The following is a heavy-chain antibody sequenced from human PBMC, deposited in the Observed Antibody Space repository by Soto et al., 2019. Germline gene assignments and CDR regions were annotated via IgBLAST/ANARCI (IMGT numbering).Heavy chain of an antibody. CDR2: IWHDGNNK. CDR1: GFTFSNYG. J-gene: IGHJ6*02. CDR3: ASDLEGAPDSYGLDV. V-gene: IGHV3-33*01. Sequence: GGSLRLSCAASGFTFSNYGMHWVRQAPGKGLEWVAIIWHDGNNKYYADSVRGRFIISRDNSKNRLYLQMNSLRAEDTAVYYFASDLEGAPDSYGLDVWGQGTPVTVSS.